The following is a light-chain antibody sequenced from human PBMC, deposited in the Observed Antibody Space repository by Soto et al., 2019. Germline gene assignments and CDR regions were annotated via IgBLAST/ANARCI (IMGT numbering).Light chain of an antibody. Sequence: EVALTQSPNTPSLSPEESATLSCRASQAVSSTYLVWYQQKPGLAPRLLIYGASSRAPGISDRFSGSGSGTDFTLTISRLEPEDFAVYYCHQCGNSWWTFGEGTKVEIK. CDR3: HQCGNSWWT. CDR2: GAS. J-gene: IGKJ1*01. CDR1: QAVSSTY. V-gene: IGKV3-20*01.